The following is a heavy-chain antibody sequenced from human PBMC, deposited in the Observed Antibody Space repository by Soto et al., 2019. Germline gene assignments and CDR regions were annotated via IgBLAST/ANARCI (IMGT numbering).Heavy chain of an antibody. CDR1: SDSITNYY. D-gene: IGHD2-15*01. Sequence: QVQLQESGPGLVKPSETLSLTCTVSSDSITNYYWSWIRQSPGKGLEWIGYIHDSGRSNYNPSLTRRVNISVDTSKQQFTRKLTSLTTADAGVYYCARVGGTGWWYWGQGTLVTVSS. CDR3: ARVGGTGWWY. CDR2: IHDSGRS. V-gene: IGHV4-59*01. J-gene: IGHJ4*02.